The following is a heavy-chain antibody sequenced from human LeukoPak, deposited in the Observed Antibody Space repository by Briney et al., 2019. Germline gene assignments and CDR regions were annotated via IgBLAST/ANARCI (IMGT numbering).Heavy chain of an antibody. CDR2: INPNSGGT. CDR1: GYTFTVYY. D-gene: IGHD3-10*01. Sequence: ASVKVSCKASGYTFTVYYMHWVRQAPGQGLEWMGWINPNSGGTNYAQKFQGRVTMTRDTSISTAYMELSRLRSDDTAVYYCARAGLTMVRGVTSNFDYWGQGTLVTVRS. J-gene: IGHJ4*02. CDR3: ARAGLTMVRGVTSNFDY. V-gene: IGHV1-2*02.